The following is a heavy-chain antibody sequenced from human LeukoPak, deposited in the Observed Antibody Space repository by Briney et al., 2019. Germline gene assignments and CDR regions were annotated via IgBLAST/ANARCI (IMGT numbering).Heavy chain of an antibody. Sequence: GGSLSLSCAASGFTFSNYAMNWVRQAPGKGLEWVSVISGSGGSTYYADSVKGRFTISRDNSKNRLYLQMNSLRAEDTAVYYCAKHLREAYTYGGRFDHWGQGILVTLSS. J-gene: IGHJ4*02. CDR1: GFTFSNYA. CDR3: AKHLREAYTYGGRFDH. D-gene: IGHD5-18*01. V-gene: IGHV3-23*01. CDR2: ISGSGGST.